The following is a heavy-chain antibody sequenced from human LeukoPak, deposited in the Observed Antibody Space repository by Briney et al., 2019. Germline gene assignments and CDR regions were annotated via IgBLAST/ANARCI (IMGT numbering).Heavy chain of an antibody. Sequence: GGSLRLSCAASGFTFSNYLMSWVRQASGKGLEWVANMDQEGSEKYYVDSVKGRFTISRDNAKNSLYLQMNTLSAEDTAIYYCARAGYSRGWFAYYWGQGALVTVSS. J-gene: IGHJ4*02. CDR3: ARAGYSRGWFAYY. CDR2: MDQEGSEK. CDR1: GFTFSNYL. D-gene: IGHD6-19*01. V-gene: IGHV3-7*05.